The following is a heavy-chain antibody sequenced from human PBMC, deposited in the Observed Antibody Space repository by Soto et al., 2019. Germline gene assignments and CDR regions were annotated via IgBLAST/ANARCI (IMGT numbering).Heavy chain of an antibody. CDR2: IYYSGST. CDR3: ARELNNYDFFDY. D-gene: IGHD3-3*01. CDR1: GGSISSGGYY. J-gene: IGHJ4*02. V-gene: IGHV4-31*03. Sequence: QVQLQESGPGLVKPSKNLSLICTVSGGSISSGGYYWSWIRHHPGKGLDWFGYIYYSGSTYYNPSRKRRVTPSVVTSNNQFSLKLSPVTAAYTAGDSCARELNNYDFFDYWVQGTLVTVSS.